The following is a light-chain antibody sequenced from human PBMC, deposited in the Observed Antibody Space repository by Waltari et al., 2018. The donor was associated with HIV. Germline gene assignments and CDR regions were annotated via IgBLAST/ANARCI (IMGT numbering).Light chain of an antibody. CDR3: QQYSTWPLYT. V-gene: IGKV3-15*01. J-gene: IGKJ2*01. CDR1: QSVGAS. CDR2: GAY. Sequence: EVMLTQSPATLSVSPGETVTLSCRASQSVGASLAWYQHRPGQSPRRLVYGAYTTAPGVPARFRGRGFGTDFTLTISNLQSGDFAVYLCQQYSTWPLYTFGQGTKLEI.